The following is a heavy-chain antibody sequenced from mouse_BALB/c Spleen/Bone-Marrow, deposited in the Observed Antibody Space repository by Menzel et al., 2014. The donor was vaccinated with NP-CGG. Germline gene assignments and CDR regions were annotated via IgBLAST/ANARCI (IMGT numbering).Heavy chain of an antibody. CDR2: INPSNGGT. J-gene: IGHJ2*01. CDR1: GYTFTSYY. CDR3: TRLSLLRGYFDY. D-gene: IGHD1-2*01. V-gene: IGHV1S81*02. Sequence: GAELVKPGTSVKLSCKASGYTFTSYYIYWVKQRPGQGLKWIGEINPSNGGTNFNEKFKRKATLTVDKSSSTAYMQLSSLTSEDSAVYYCTRLSLLRGYFDYWGQGTTLTVSS.